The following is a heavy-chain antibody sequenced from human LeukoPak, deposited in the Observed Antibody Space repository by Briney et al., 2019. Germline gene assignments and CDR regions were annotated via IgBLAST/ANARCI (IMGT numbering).Heavy chain of an antibody. D-gene: IGHD2-2*01. CDR3: ATGDGSVVVVPAAKGWAFDI. Sequence: ASVKVSCKVSGYTLTELSMHWVRQAPGKGLEWMGGFDPEDGETIYAQKFQGRVTMTEDTSTDTAYMELSSLRSEDTAVYYCATGDGSVVVVPAAKGWAFDIWGQGTMVTVSS. J-gene: IGHJ3*02. V-gene: IGHV1-24*01. CDR1: GYTLTELS. CDR2: FDPEDGET.